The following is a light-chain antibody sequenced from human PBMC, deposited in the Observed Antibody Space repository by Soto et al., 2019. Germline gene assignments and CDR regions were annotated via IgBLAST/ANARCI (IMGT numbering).Light chain of an antibody. CDR2: DVN. CDR3: CSCAGASSTGFVRV. J-gene: IGLJ3*02. Sequence: QSALTQPRSVSGSPGHSVTISCTGTSSDVGAYNYVSWYQQHPGQAPKLMIYDVNRRPSGVPDRFSGSKSGNIASLTISGLQAEDEADYYVCSCAGASSTGFVRVFGGGTKLTVL. CDR1: SSDVGAYNY. V-gene: IGLV2-11*01.